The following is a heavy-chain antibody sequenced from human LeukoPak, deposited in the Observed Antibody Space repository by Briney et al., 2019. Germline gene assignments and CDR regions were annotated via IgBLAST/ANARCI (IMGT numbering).Heavy chain of an antibody. D-gene: IGHD3-22*01. CDR3: AREEYFQDSNGYSYYFHS. V-gene: IGHV4-4*07. CDR2: NYKRGST. J-gene: IGHJ4*02. CDR1: GGSIGWDH. Sequence: SEPLSLTCTVSGGSIGWDHWSWIRQSAGKGLEWIGRNYKRGSTNYNPSFRSRVIMSVDTSKNQFSLSLTSVTAADTAVYYCAREEYFQDSNGYSYYFHSWGQGSLVTVSS.